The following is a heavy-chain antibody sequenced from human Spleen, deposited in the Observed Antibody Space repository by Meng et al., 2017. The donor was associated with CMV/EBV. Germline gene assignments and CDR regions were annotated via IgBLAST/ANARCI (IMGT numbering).Heavy chain of an antibody. D-gene: IGHD3-3*01. J-gene: IGHJ4*02. CDR1: TFSSHN. V-gene: IGHV3-21*01. CDR3: ARGLRGYDFWSGRYYFDY. CDR2: ISTSGSYI. Sequence: TFSSHNMNWVRQAPGKGLEWVSSISTSGSYIYYADSVKGRFTISRDNAKNSLYLQMNSLRAEDTALYYCARGLRGYDFWSGRYYFDYWGQGALVTVSS.